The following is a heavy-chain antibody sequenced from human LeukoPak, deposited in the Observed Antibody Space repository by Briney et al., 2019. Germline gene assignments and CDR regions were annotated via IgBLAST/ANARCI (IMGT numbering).Heavy chain of an antibody. CDR3: ARNTYVSGWSGWFDP. V-gene: IGHV3-48*03. D-gene: IGHD6-19*01. CDR1: GFTFSSYE. CDR2: ISSSGSTI. J-gene: IGHJ5*02. Sequence: GGSLRLSCAASGFTFSSYEMNWVRQAPGKGLEWVSYISSSGSTIYYADSVKGRFTISRDSAKNSLYLQMNSLRAEDTAVYYCARNTYVSGWSGWFDPWGQGILVTVSS.